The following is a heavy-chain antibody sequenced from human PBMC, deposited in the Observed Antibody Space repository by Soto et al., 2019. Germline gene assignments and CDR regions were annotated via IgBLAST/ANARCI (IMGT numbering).Heavy chain of an antibody. V-gene: IGHV1-8*01. J-gene: IGHJ4*02. CDR3: ARGHDSSGYHLY. CDR2: MNPKSGNT. Sequence: QVQLVQSGAEVKQFGASVQVSCKASGYTFTSYDISWVRQATGQGLEWMGWMNPKSGNTGYAQKFKGRVTMTRNTSISTAYVELSSLRCEDTAVYYCARGHDSSGYHLYWGQGTLVTVSS. D-gene: IGHD3-22*01. CDR1: GYTFTSYD.